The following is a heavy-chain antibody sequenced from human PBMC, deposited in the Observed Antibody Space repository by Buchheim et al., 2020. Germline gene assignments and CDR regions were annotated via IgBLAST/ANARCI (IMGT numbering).Heavy chain of an antibody. V-gene: IGHV3-30-3*01. CDR1: GFTFSSYA. Sequence: QVQLVESGGGVVQPGRSLRLSCAASGFTFSSYAMHWVRQAPGKGLEWVAVISYDGSNKYYADSVKGRFTISRDNSKNTLYLQMNSLRAEDTAVYYCAREFVEQWPRYYYYGMDVWGQGTT. D-gene: IGHD6-19*01. CDR3: AREFVEQWPRYYYYGMDV. J-gene: IGHJ6*02. CDR2: ISYDGSNK.